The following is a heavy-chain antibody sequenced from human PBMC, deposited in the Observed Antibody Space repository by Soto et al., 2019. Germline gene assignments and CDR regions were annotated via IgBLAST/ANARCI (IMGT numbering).Heavy chain of an antibody. D-gene: IGHD6-13*01. CDR2: INAGNDNT. Sequence: GASVKVSCKDSGYTFTSYAMHWVRQAPGQRLEWMGWINAGNDNTKYSQKFQGRVTITRDTSANTAYMELTSLRSEDTAVYYCARDFSGAAAGLSYWGQGTLVTVSS. V-gene: IGHV1-3*01. CDR3: ARDFSGAAAGLSY. J-gene: IGHJ4*02. CDR1: GYTFTSYA.